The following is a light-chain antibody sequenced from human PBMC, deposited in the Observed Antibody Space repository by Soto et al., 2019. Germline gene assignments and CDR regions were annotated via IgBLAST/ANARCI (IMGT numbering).Light chain of an antibody. Sequence: DLQMTQSPSSLSASVGDRVTITCQASQGISNYLNWYQQKPGKAPKLLIYDASNLETGVPSRFIGSGSGTDFTFTISSLQPEDIATYYCQQYGNLPRTFGQGTKVEIK. CDR2: DAS. J-gene: IGKJ1*01. V-gene: IGKV1-33*01. CDR1: QGISNY. CDR3: QQYGNLPRT.